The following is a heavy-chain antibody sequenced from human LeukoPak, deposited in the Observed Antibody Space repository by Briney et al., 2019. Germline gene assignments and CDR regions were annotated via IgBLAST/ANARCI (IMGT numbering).Heavy chain of an antibody. CDR3: ARGLGVGATNWFDP. CDR2: IVVGSGNT. D-gene: IGHD1-26*01. CDR1: GFIFPNSA. Sequence: SVKVSCKAFGFIFPNSAIQWVRQARGQRLEWIGWIVVGSGNTNYAQKFQERVTITRDMSTSTVYMELSSLRSEDTAVYYCARGLGVGATNWFDPWGQVTLFTVSS. J-gene: IGHJ5*02. V-gene: IGHV1-58*02.